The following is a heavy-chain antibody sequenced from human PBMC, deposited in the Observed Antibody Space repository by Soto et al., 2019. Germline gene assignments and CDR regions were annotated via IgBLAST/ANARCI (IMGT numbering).Heavy chain of an antibody. CDR3: AKAIEYSSSLSWFDP. Sequence: ASVKVSCKASGYTFTSYGISWVRQAPGQGLEWMGWISAYNGNTNYAQKLQGRVTMTTDTSTSTAYMELRSLRSDDTAVYYCAKAIEYSSSLSWFDPWGQGTLVTVSS. CDR2: ISAYNGNT. J-gene: IGHJ5*02. D-gene: IGHD6-6*01. V-gene: IGHV1-18*01. CDR1: GYTFTSYG.